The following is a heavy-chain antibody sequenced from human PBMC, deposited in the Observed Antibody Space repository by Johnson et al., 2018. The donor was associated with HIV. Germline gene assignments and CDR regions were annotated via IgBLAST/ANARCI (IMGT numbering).Heavy chain of an antibody. CDR2: IYSGGST. D-gene: IGHD3-10*01. J-gene: IGHJ3*02. Sequence: VQLVESGGGVVQPGRSLKLSCAASGFIVSSNYMNWVRQAPGKGLEWVSVIYSGGSTYYADSVKGRFTISRDNAKNSLYMQMNSLRAEDTAVYYCARTRHYYEAFDIWGQGTMVTVSS. CDR1: GFIVSSNY. CDR3: ARTRHYYEAFDI. V-gene: IGHV3-66*01.